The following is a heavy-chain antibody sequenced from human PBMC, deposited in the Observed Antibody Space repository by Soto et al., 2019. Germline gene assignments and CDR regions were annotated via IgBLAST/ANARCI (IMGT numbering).Heavy chain of an antibody. V-gene: IGHV3-74*01. CDR3: AREGIATHFDY. Sequence: SWRSLRISCAASGFTFCIYWMHWVRQAPGKGPVWVSRINGDGSSTRYADSVKGRFAISRDNAKNTLYLQMNSLRVEDTAVYYCAREGIATHFDYWGQGTLVTASS. CDR2: INGDGSST. J-gene: IGHJ4*02. D-gene: IGHD1-26*01. CDR1: GFTFCIYW.